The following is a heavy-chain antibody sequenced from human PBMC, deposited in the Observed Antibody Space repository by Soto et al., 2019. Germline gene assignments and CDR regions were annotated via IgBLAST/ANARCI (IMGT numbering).Heavy chain of an antibody. Sequence: GASVKVSCKASGGTFSSYAISWVRQAPGQGLEWMGGVIPIFGTANYAQKFQGRVTITADESTSTACMELSSLRSEDTAVYYCARNRRVVPAARGYYYYYGMDVWGQETTVTVSS. V-gene: IGHV1-69*13. CDR1: GGTFSSYA. CDR3: ARNRRVVPAARGYYYYYGMDV. J-gene: IGHJ6*02. CDR2: VIPIFGTA. D-gene: IGHD2-2*01.